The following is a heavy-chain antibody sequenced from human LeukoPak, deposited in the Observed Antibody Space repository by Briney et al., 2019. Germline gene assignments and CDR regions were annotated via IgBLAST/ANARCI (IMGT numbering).Heavy chain of an antibody. D-gene: IGHD5-24*01. Sequence: SETLYLTCTVSGGSISSYYWSWIRQPPGKGLEWIGYIYYSGSTNYNPSLKSRVTISVDTSKNQFSLKLSSVTAADTAVYYCARNAGDGYKPLYYFDYWGQGTLVTVSS. CDR1: GGSISSYY. V-gene: IGHV4-59*01. J-gene: IGHJ4*02. CDR2: IYYSGST. CDR3: ARNAGDGYKPLYYFDY.